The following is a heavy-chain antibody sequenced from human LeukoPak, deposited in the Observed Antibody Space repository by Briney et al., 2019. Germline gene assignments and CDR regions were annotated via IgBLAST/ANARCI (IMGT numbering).Heavy chain of an antibody. J-gene: IGHJ4*02. Sequence: ASVKVSCKASGYSFIDYYIHWVRQAPGQGLEWMGWINSNSGGTNYAQKFQGRVTMTGDTSISTAYMELSSLRSDDTAVFYCARGAYGEPTHWGQGALVTVSS. D-gene: IGHD4-17*01. CDR3: ARGAYGEPTH. CDR1: GYSFIDYY. V-gene: IGHV1-2*02. CDR2: INSNSGGT.